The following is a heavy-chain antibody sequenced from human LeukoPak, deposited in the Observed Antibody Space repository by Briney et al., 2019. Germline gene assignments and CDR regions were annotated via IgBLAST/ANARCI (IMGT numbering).Heavy chain of an antibody. Sequence: ASVKVSCKASGYDFTAYYIHWVRQAPGQGLEWMGRINPNTGGTNFAQKFQGRVTVTRDKSITTVYMELSRLISGDTAVYYCARELSGSYYLDYWGQGTLVTVSS. D-gene: IGHD1-26*01. V-gene: IGHV1-2*06. J-gene: IGHJ4*02. CDR2: INPNTGGT. CDR3: ARELSGSYYLDY. CDR1: GYDFTAYY.